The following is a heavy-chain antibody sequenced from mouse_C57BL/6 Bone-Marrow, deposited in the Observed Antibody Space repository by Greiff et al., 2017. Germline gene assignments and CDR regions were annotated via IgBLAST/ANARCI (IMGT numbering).Heavy chain of an antibody. D-gene: IGHD1-1*01. J-gene: IGHJ4*01. Sequence: EVKLVESEGGLVQPGSSMKLSCTASGSPFSDYYMAWVRQVPEKGLDWVANINYDGSSTYYLDSLKSRFIISRDNAKNILYLQMSSLKSEDTATYYCARDRGITTVVDYYAMDYWGQGTSVTVSS. CDR1: GSPFSDYY. CDR3: ARDRGITTVVDYYAMDY. V-gene: IGHV5-16*01. CDR2: INYDGSST.